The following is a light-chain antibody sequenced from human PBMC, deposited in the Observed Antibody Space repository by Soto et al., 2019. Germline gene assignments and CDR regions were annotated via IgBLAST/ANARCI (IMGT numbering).Light chain of an antibody. Sequence: DIQMTQCPSTLSGSVGYRVTITCRSSQTIISWLAWYQQKPGKAPKLLIYKASTLKSGVPSRFSGSGSGTEFTLTISSLQPDDFATYYCQHYNSYSEAFGQGTKVDIK. CDR3: QHYNSYSEA. V-gene: IGKV1-5*03. J-gene: IGKJ1*01. CDR1: QTIISW. CDR2: KAS.